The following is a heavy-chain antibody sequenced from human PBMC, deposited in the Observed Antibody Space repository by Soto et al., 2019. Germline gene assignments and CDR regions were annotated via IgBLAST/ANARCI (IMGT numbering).Heavy chain of an antibody. Sequence: ASVKVSCKASGYTFTSYAMHWVRQAPGQRLEWMGWINAGNGNTKYSQKFQGRVTITRDTSASTAYMELSSLRSEDTAVYYCAAVRPGYCSGGSCYSSGFDPWGQGTLVTVSS. V-gene: IGHV1-3*01. CDR2: INAGNGNT. J-gene: IGHJ5*02. CDR1: GYTFTSYA. D-gene: IGHD2-15*01. CDR3: AAVRPGYCSGGSCYSSGFDP.